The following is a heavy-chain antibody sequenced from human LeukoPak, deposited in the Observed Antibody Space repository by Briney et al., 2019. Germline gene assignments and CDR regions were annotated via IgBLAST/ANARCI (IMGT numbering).Heavy chain of an antibody. CDR2: ISGSGSGGRT. D-gene: IGHD2-15*01. V-gene: IGHV3-23*01. J-gene: IGHJ4*02. CDR1: GFTFSTYV. Sequence: GGSLTLSRSASGFTFSTYVMSWVRQPPGRGLEWVSSISGSGSGGRTYSADSVKGRSTISSDNYMIHLYLHMNGLRAEGTAVYYCAKSGLNRFYNSGQRTLVTLSS. CDR3: AKSGLNRFYN.